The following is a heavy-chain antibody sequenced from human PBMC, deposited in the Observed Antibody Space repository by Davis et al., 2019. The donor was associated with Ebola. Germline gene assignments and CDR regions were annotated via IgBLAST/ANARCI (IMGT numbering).Heavy chain of an antibody. J-gene: IGHJ5*02. V-gene: IGHV3-7*03. CDR2: IKQDGSEK. Sequence: GGSLRLSCAASGFTFSSSWMSWVRQAPGKGLEWVANIKQDGSEKYYVDSVKGRFTVSRDNAKNSLYLQMNSLRAEDTAVYYCARSRAYSSSWYLWFDPWGQGTLVTVSS. CDR1: GFTFSSSW. CDR3: ARSRAYSSSWYLWFDP. D-gene: IGHD6-13*01.